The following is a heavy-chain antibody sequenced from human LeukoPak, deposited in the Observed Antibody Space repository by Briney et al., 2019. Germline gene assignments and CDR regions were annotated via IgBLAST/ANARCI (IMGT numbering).Heavy chain of an antibody. Sequence: PSETLSLTCAVYGGSFSGYYWNWIRQPPGKGLEWIGEIHPSGSISYNPSLKSRVTISLDTSKNQFSLRLTSVTAADTAVYYCTRGLDAYKGGNYWGQGTLVTVSS. J-gene: IGHJ4*02. D-gene: IGHD5-24*01. CDR3: TRGLDAYKGGNY. V-gene: IGHV4-34*01. CDR2: IHPSGSI. CDR1: GGSFSGYY.